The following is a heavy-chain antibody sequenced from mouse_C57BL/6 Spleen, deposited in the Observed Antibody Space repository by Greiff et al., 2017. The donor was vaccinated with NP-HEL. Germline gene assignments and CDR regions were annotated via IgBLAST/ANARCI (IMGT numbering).Heavy chain of an antibody. CDR2: ISYDGSN. CDR3: ARDYETAQVDY. CDR1: GYSITSGYY. J-gene: IGHJ2*01. Sequence: DVKLQESGPGLVKPSQSLSLTCSVTGYSITSGYYWNWIRQFPGNKLEWMGYISYDGSNNYNPSLKNRISINRDTSKNQFFLKLNSVTTEDTATYYCARDYETAQVDYWGQGTTLTVSS. V-gene: IGHV3-6*01. D-gene: IGHD3-2*02.